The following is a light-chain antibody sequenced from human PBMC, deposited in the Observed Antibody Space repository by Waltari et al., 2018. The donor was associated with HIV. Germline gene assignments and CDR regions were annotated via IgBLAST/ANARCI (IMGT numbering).Light chain of an antibody. CDR2: EDT. Sequence: QSALTQPASVSGSPGQSITISCTVTSSDIGTYNVVSWFQHHPGKAPKLMIYEDTKRPPGVGNRFSGSETADKASLTISGLQRDDDAAYYCCSYATSTTFEVFGTGTKVTVL. V-gene: IGLV2-23*02. J-gene: IGLJ1*01. CDR1: SSDIGTYNV. CDR3: CSYATSTTFEV.